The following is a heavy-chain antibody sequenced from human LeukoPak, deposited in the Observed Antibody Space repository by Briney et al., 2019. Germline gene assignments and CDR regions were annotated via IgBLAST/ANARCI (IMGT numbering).Heavy chain of an antibody. CDR3: AKPRSYDFWSGYYSDV. J-gene: IGHJ6*04. Sequence: GGSLRLSYAASGFSFSSYDMSWVRQAPGKGLEGVSGISGSGGSTYYADSVKGRFTISRDNSKNTLYLQMNSLRAEDTAVYYCAKPRSYDFWSGYYSDVWGKGTTVTVSS. D-gene: IGHD3-3*01. V-gene: IGHV3-23*01. CDR1: GFSFSSYD. CDR2: ISGSGGST.